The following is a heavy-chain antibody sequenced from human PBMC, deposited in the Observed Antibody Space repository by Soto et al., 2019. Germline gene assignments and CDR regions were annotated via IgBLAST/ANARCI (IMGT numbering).Heavy chain of an antibody. Sequence: GSSVKVSWKASGYTFSDYYIHWVRQAPGQGLEWMGWINPNSGGTKYAPKFQGGVTMTRDTSITTAYMELSRLRSGDTAVYYCAREPATAKPEGLDFWGQGTLVPVSS. J-gene: IGHJ4*02. D-gene: IGHD1-1*01. CDR3: AREPATAKPEGLDF. CDR2: INPNSGGT. V-gene: IGHV1-2*02. CDR1: GYTFSDYY.